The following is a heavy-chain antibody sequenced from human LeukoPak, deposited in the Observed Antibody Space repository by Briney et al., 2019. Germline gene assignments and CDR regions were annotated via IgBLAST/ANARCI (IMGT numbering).Heavy chain of an antibody. D-gene: IGHD3-22*01. CDR2: ISWNSGSI. J-gene: IGHJ4*02. V-gene: IGHV3-9*01. CDR3: AKDQRGYYYDSSGYEGPFDY. Sequence: GRSLRLSCAASGFTFDDYAMHWVWQAPGKGLEWVSGISWNSGSIGYADSVKGRFTISRDNAKNSLYLQMNSLRAEDTALYYCAKDQRGYYYDSSGYEGPFDYWGQGTLVTVSS. CDR1: GFTFDDYA.